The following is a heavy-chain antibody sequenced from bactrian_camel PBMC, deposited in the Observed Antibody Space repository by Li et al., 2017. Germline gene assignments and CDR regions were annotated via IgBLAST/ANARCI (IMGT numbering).Heavy chain of an antibody. CDR3: AAAYYTDYAGPAFLY. Sequence: HVQLVESGGGLVQPGESLRLSCTAAGFTFRSYWMYWVRRVPGKGLEWVSSIYSGSSSTYYADSVKGRLAISRDNAQRTVDLQMSSLNTEDTAVYYCAAAYYTDYAGPAFLYWGQGTQVTVS. J-gene: IGHJ4*01. V-gene: IGHV3S6*01. D-gene: IGHD4*01. CDR1: GFTFRSYW. CDR2: IYSGSSST.